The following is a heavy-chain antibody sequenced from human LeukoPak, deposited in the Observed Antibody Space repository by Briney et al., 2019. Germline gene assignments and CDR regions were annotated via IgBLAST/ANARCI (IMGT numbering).Heavy chain of an antibody. CDR1: GYTFTSYG. CDR2: ISAYNGNT. D-gene: IGHD3-22*01. V-gene: IGHV1-18*01. J-gene: IGHJ4*02. CDR3: ARDKIAYYDSSGLTFDY. Sequence: ASVKVSCKASGYTFTSYGISWVRQAPGQGLEWMGLISAYNGNTNYAQKLQGRVTMTTDTSTSTAYMELRSLRSEDTAVYYCARDKIAYYDSSGLTFDYWGQGTLVTVSS.